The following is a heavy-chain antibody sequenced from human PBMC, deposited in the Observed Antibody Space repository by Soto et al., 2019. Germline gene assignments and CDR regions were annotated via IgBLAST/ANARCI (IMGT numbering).Heavy chain of an antibody. CDR2: IIPIFGTA. Sequence: SVKVSCKASGGTFSSYAISWVRQAPGQGLEWMGGIIPIFGTANYAQKFQGRVTITADESTSTAYMELSSLRSEDTAVYYCARVVTMIVVVKEYAFDIWGQGTMVTVSS. CDR1: GGTFSSYA. J-gene: IGHJ3*02. D-gene: IGHD3-22*01. V-gene: IGHV1-69*13. CDR3: ARVVTMIVVVKEYAFDI.